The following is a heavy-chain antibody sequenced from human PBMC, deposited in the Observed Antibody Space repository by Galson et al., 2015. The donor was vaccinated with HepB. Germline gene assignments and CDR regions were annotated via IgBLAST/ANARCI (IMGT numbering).Heavy chain of an antibody. CDR1: GFTFSSYE. CDR2: ISSSGSII. D-gene: IGHD2-15*01. CDR3: ARALVVAYGMDV. V-gene: IGHV3-48*03. Sequence: SLRLSCAASGFTFSSYEMNWVRQAPGKGLEWLSYISSSGSIIYYADSVKGRFTISRDNARNSLYMQMNSLRAEDTAVYYCARALVVAYGMDVWGQGTTVTVSS. J-gene: IGHJ6*02.